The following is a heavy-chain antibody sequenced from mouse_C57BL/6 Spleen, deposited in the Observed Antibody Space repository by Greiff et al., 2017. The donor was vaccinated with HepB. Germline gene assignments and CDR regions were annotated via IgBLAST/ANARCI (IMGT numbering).Heavy chain of an antibody. D-gene: IGHD3-2*02. J-gene: IGHJ4*01. CDR2: INPNNGGT. CDR1: GYTFTDYN. CDR3: ARRYSSGYVDYAMDY. Sequence: EVQLQQSGPELVRPGASVKIPCKASGYTFTDYNMDWVKQSHGKSLEWIGDINPNNGGTIYNQKFKGKATLTVDKSSSTAYMELRSLTSEDTAVYYCARRYSSGYVDYAMDYWGQGTSVTVSS. V-gene: IGHV1-18*01.